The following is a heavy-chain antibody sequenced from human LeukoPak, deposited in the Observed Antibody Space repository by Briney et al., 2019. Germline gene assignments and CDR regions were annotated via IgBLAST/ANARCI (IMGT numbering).Heavy chain of an antibody. D-gene: IGHD5-24*01. CDR1: GFTFSSYA. J-gene: IGHJ6*03. V-gene: IGHV3-30*04. CDR3: ARDPGEMATKAYYYYMDV. CDR2: ISYDGSNK. Sequence: GRSLRLSCAASGFTFSSYAMHWVRQAPGKGLEWVAVISYDGSNKYYADSVKGRFTISRDNSKNTLYLQMNSLRAEDTAVYYCARDPGEMATKAYYYYMDVWGKGTTVTVSS.